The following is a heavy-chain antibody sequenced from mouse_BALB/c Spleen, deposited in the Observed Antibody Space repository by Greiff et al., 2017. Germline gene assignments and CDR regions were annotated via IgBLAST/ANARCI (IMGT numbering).Heavy chain of an antibody. J-gene: IGHJ2*01. CDR3: ARLRTMTYYFDY. Sequence: EVKLQESGPELVKPGASVKISCKASGYSFTGYFMNWVMQSHGKSLEWIGRINPYNGDTFYNQKFKGKATLTVDKSSSTAHMELRSLASEDSAVYYCARLRTMTYYFDYWGQGTTLTVSS. CDR1: GYSFTGYF. V-gene: IGHV1-20*02. CDR2: INPYNGDT. D-gene: IGHD2-4*01.